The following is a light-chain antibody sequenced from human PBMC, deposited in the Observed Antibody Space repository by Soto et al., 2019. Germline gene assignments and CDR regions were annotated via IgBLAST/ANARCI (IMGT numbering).Light chain of an antibody. J-gene: IGKJ1*01. CDR2: DAS. V-gene: IGKV1-5*01. CDR1: QSISSW. CDR3: QQYNSYSWT. Sequence: DIQMTQSPSTLSASVGDRVTITCRASQSISSWLAWYQQKPGKAPKLLIYDASSLESGVPSGFSGSGSGTEFTLTISSLQHDDFATYYCQQYNSYSWTFGQGTKVEIK.